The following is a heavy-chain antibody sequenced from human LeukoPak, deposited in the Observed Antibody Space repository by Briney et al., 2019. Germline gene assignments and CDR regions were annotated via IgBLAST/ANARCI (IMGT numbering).Heavy chain of an antibody. D-gene: IGHD4-17*01. CDR1: GYTFSAYA. V-gene: IGHV1-3*01. CDR3: ATHQGDYGDYVLPFDY. Sequence: ASVKVSCKASGYTFSAYAIHWVRQAPGQRFEWMGWIDADNGDTRYSQKFQGRVTITRDTSASTAYMELSSLRSEDTAVYYCATHQGDYGDYVLPFDYWGQGTLVTVSS. CDR2: IDADNGDT. J-gene: IGHJ4*02.